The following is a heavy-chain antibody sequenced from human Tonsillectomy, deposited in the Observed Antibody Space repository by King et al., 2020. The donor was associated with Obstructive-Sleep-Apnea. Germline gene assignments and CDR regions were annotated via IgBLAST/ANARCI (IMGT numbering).Heavy chain of an antibody. J-gene: IGHJ5*02. Sequence: VQLQRWGAGLLKPSETLSLTCAVFGGSFSDYYWSWIRQPPGKGLEGIGEINHSGNTNYNPSLKSRVTISVDTSKNQFSLKLNSVTAADTAVYYCARGSGAAAINWFDPWGQGTLVTVSS. CDR2: INHSGNT. V-gene: IGHV4-34*01. D-gene: IGHD6-13*01. CDR3: ARGSGAAAINWFDP. CDR1: GGSFSDYY.